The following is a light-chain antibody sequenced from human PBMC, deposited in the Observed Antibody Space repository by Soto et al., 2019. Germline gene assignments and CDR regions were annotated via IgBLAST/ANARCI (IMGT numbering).Light chain of an antibody. V-gene: IGKV4-1*01. CDR1: QSVLYSSNNENF. CDR3: QQYYSIPFT. Sequence: DIVMTQSPDSLAVSLGERATINCKSSQSVLYSSNNENFLAWYQQKPGQPPKLLYWASTRESGVPDRFSGSGSGTDFPLTISSLQAEDVAVYYCQQYYSIPFTFGPGTKVDIK. CDR2: WAS. J-gene: IGKJ3*01.